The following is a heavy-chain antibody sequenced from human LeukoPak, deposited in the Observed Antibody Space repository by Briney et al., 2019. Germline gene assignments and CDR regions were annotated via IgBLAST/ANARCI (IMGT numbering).Heavy chain of an antibody. V-gene: IGHV3-48*02. CDR2: IGSSSSTI. J-gene: IGHJ4*02. Sequence: GGSLRLSCTISGYFFPNAWLNWARQAPGKGLEWVSYIGSSSSTIHYADSVKGRFTISRDNAKNSLYLQMNSLRDEDTAVYYCAREAVAGNYFDNWGQGTLVTVSS. CDR3: AREAVAGNYFDN. CDR1: GYFFPNAW. D-gene: IGHD6-19*01.